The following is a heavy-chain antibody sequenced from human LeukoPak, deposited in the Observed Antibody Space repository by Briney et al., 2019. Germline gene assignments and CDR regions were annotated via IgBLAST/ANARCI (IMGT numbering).Heavy chain of an antibody. CDR1: GGTFSSYA. V-gene: IGHV1-69*13. Sequence: GASVKVSCKAPGGTFSSYAISWVRQAPGQGLEWMGGIIPIFGTANYAQKFQGRVTITADESTSTAYKELSSLRSEDTAVYYCASNFGYCSSTSCYPFSYYYYYMDVWGKGTTVTVSS. D-gene: IGHD2-2*03. CDR3: ASNFGYCSSTSCYPFSYYYYYMDV. J-gene: IGHJ6*03. CDR2: IIPIFGTA.